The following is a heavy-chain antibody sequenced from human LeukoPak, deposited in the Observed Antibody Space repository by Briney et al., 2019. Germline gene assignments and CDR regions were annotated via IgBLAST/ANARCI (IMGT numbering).Heavy chain of an antibody. Sequence: ASVKVSCKASGYTFTNYDINWVRQATGQGLEWMGWMNPNSGNTDYAQKFQGRVTMTRNTSISTAYMELSSLRSEDTALYYCARDIAGATKGGWFDTWGQGTPVTVSS. CDR2: MNPNSGNT. CDR3: ARDIAGATKGGWFDT. J-gene: IGHJ5*02. CDR1: GYTFTNYD. D-gene: IGHD1-26*01. V-gene: IGHV1-8*01.